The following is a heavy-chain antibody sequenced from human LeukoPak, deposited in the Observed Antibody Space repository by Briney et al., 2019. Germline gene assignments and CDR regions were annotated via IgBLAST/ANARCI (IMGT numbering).Heavy chain of an antibody. J-gene: IGHJ4*02. D-gene: IGHD3-3*01. CDR2: INPNSGGT. Sequence: RASVKVSCKASGYTFTGYYMHWVRQAPGQGLEWMGWINPNSGGTNYAQKFQGRVTMTRDTSISTAYMELSRLRSDDTAVYYCAPGGVVIGSEDFDYWGQGTLVTVSS. CDR3: APGGVVIGSEDFDY. CDR1: GYTFTGYY. V-gene: IGHV1-2*02.